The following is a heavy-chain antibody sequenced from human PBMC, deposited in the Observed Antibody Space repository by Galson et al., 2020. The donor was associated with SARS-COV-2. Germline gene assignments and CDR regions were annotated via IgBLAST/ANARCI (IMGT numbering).Heavy chain of an antibody. CDR2: IYYSGST. CDR1: GAFVNSDYFY. Sequence: ASETLSLTCSVSGAFVNSDYFYWTWIRQPPGKGLEWIGYIYYSGSTNYNPSLKSRFTISADTSTNQVSLKVTSVTAADTAIYYCARGRRSNGSDSFEVDFWGQGTLVTVTS. D-gene: IGHD5-12*01. CDR3: ARGRRSNGSDSFEVDF. V-gene: IGHV4-61*01. J-gene: IGHJ4*02.